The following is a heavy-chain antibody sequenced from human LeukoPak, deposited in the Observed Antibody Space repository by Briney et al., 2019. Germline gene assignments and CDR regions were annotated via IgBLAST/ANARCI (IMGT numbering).Heavy chain of an antibody. Sequence: PSETLSLTCTVSGGSISSYYWSWIRQPPGKGLEWIGYIYYSGSTNYNPSLKSRVTISVDMSKNQFSLKLSSVTAADTAVYYCARLSFVVPAAIFDYWGQGTLVTVSS. D-gene: IGHD2-2*01. CDR1: GGSISSYY. CDR2: IYYSGST. J-gene: IGHJ4*02. V-gene: IGHV4-59*08. CDR3: ARLSFVVPAAIFDY.